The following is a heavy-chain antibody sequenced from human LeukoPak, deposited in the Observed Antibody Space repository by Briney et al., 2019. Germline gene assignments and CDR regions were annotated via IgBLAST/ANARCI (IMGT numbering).Heavy chain of an antibody. Sequence: GGSLRLSCAASGFTFSKFPMGWVRQAPGRGLEWVSAISASGDVTFYADSLRGRFTISRDNSKSTLYLQMSSLRAEDTAVYYCATLSDAVAAAGTRNYWGQGTLVTVSS. D-gene: IGHD6-13*01. J-gene: IGHJ4*02. CDR2: ISASGDVT. CDR3: ATLSDAVAAAGTRNY. CDR1: GFTFSKFP. V-gene: IGHV3-23*01.